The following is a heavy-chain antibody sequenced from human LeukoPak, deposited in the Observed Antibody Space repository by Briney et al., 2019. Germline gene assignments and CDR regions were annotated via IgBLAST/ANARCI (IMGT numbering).Heavy chain of an antibody. Sequence: GGSLRLSCAASGFTFSSYAMHWVRQAPGKGLEWVAVISYDGSNKYYADSVKGRFTISRDNSKNTLYLQMNSLRDEDTAVYYCTYDRVFTGWGQGTLVTVSS. CDR2: ISYDGSNK. D-gene: IGHD3-22*01. CDR1: GFTFSSYA. CDR3: TYDRVFTG. V-gene: IGHV3-30-3*01. J-gene: IGHJ4*02.